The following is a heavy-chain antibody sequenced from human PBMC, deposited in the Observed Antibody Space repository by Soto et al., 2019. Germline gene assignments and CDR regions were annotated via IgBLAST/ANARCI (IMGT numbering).Heavy chain of an antibody. D-gene: IGHD2-2*02. CDR3: ARQGGDILLLPAAIWNGFDYYYYYGMDV. Sequence: TSETLSLTCTVSGGSISSSSYYWGWIRQPPGKGLEWIGSIYYSGSTYYNPSLKSRVTISVDTSKNQFSLKLSSVTAADTAVYYCARQGGDILLLPAAIWNGFDYYYYYGMDVWGQGTTVTVSS. CDR2: IYYSGST. V-gene: IGHV4-39*01. CDR1: GGSISSSSYY. J-gene: IGHJ6*02.